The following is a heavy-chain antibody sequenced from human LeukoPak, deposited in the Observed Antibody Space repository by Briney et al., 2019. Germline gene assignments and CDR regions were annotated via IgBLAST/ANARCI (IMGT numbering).Heavy chain of an antibody. V-gene: IGHV5-51*01. CDR3: ARQHIVVVPAANGPYYYYYMDV. J-gene: IGHJ6*03. CDR1: GYSFTSYW. D-gene: IGHD2-2*01. CDR2: IYPGDSDT. Sequence: GESLKISCKGSGYSFTSYWIGWVRQMPGKGLEWMGIIYPGDSDTRYSPSFQGQVTISADKSISTAYLQWSSLKASDTAMYYCARQHIVVVPAANGPYYYYYMDVWGKGTTVTVSS.